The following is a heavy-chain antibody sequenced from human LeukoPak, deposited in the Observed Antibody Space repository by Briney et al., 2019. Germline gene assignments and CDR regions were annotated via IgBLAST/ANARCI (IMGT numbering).Heavy chain of an antibody. CDR3: VRDSSVTTAPDY. Sequence: ASVKVSCKASGYTFTSYGISWVRQAPGQGLEWMGWISAYNGNTNYAQKLQGRVTMTTDTSTSTAYMELRSLRSDDTAVYYCVRDSSVTTAPDYWGQGTLVTVSS. CDR2: ISAYNGNT. V-gene: IGHV1-18*01. J-gene: IGHJ4*02. CDR1: GYTFTSYG. D-gene: IGHD4-17*01.